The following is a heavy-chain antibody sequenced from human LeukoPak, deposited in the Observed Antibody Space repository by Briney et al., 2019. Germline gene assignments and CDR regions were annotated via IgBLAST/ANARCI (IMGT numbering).Heavy chain of an antibody. CDR1: GFTFSVYS. J-gene: IGHJ4*02. CDR2: ISSSSSTV. V-gene: IGHV3-48*02. CDR3: ARDSQDYGPTFDY. D-gene: IGHD4-17*01. Sequence: GGSLRLSCAASGFTFSVYSMNWVRQAPGKGLEWVSYISSSSSTVNYADSVKGRFTISRDNAKNSLYLQMNSLRDEDTAVYYCARDSQDYGPTFDYWGQGTLVTVSS.